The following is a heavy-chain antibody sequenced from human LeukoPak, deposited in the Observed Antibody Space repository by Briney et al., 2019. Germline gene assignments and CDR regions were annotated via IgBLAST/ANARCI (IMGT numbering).Heavy chain of an antibody. V-gene: IGHV4-34*01. D-gene: IGHD3-10*01. J-gene: IGHJ6*04. Sequence: SETLSLTCAVYGGSFSGYYWSWIRQPPGKGLEWIGEINHSGSTNYNPSLKSRVTISVDTSKNQFSLKLSSVTAADTAVYYCASAGSRYYYYGMDVWDKGTTVTVSS. CDR1: GGSFSGYY. CDR2: INHSGST. CDR3: ASAGSRYYYYGMDV.